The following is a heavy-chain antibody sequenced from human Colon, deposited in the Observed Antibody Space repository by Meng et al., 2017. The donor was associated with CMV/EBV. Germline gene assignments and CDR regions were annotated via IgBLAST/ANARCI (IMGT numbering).Heavy chain of an antibody. J-gene: IGHJ1*01. CDR2: ISNINYI. V-gene: IGHV3-21*01. Sequence: GESLKISCEASGFIFKNYIMHWVRQAPGKGLEWVSSISNINYIYQADSVKGRFTISRDNAKNSLSLLMNSLRPEDTAVYYCARSYYYDSGGWGKEDFHHWGQGTLVTVSS. D-gene: IGHD3-22*01. CDR1: GFIFKNYI. CDR3: ARSYYYDSGGWGKEDFHH.